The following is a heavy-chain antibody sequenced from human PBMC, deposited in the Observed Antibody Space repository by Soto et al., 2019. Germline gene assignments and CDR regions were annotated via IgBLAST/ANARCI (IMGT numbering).Heavy chain of an antibody. CDR1: GGSISSYY. Sequence: QVQLQESGPGLVKPSETLSLTCTVSGGSISSYYWSWIRQPPGKGLEWIVYSYYSGSTNYNPSLKSRVTIAVDTSKNQFSLKLSSVTAADTAVYYCARLPYYYDSSGYYGYYYGMDVWGQGTTVTVSS. J-gene: IGHJ6*02. CDR2: SYYSGST. D-gene: IGHD3-22*01. V-gene: IGHV4-59*01. CDR3: ARLPYYYDSSGYYGYYYGMDV.